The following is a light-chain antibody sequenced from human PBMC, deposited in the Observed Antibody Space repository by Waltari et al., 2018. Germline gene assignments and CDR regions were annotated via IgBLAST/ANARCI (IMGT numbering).Light chain of an antibody. CDR2: TAS. V-gene: IGKV1-5*03. Sequence: DIQMTQSPSTLSASVGDRVTITCRASQSITNRLAWYQQKPGKAPKLLIYTASSLESGVPPRFSGRGSGTEFTLTISSLQPDDFAAYYCQQYKTSPWTFGQGTKVEV. CDR3: QQYKTSPWT. CDR1: QSITNR. J-gene: IGKJ1*01.